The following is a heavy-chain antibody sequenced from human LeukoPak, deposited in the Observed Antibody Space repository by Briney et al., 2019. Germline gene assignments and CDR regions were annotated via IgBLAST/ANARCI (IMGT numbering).Heavy chain of an antibody. CDR2: ISSSGSTI. CDR3: ARDRGSSSGPDYYYYGMDV. D-gene: IGHD6-13*01. Sequence: GGSLRLSCAASGFTFSSYEMNWVRQAPGKGLEWVSYISSSGSTIYYADSVKGRFTISGDNAKNSLYLQMNSLRAEDTAVYYCARDRGSSSGPDYYYYGMDVWGQGTTVTVSS. J-gene: IGHJ6*02. CDR1: GFTFSSYE. V-gene: IGHV3-48*03.